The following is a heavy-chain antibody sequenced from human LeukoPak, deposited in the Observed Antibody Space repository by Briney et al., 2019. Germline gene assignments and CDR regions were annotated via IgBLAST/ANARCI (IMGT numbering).Heavy chain of an antibody. D-gene: IGHD3-22*01. CDR3: ARGEDSSGYYSKY. V-gene: IGHV4-34*01. CDR1: GGSFSDYY. CDR2: INHSGST. J-gene: IGHJ4*02. Sequence: SETLSLTCAVYGGSFSDYYWSWIRQPPGKGLEWIGEINHSGSTNYNPSLKSRVTISVDTSKSQFSLKLSSVTAADTAVYYCARGEDSSGYYSKYWGQGTLVTVSS.